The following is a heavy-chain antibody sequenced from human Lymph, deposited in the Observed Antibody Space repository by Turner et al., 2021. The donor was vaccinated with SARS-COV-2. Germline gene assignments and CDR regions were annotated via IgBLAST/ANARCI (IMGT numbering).Heavy chain of an antibody. V-gene: IGHV3-43*02. CDR2: ISGDGGST. CDR1: GFTFDDYA. D-gene: IGHD5-12*01. J-gene: IGHJ4*02. CDR3: AKEGLSGRRLQFVPYFAY. Sequence: EVQLVESGGGVVQPGGSLRLSCAASGFTFDDYAMHWVRQAPGKGLEWVSIISGDGGSTYYADSVKGRFTISRDDSKNSLYLQINSLRTEDTALYYCAKEGLSGRRLQFVPYFAYWGQGTLVSVSS.